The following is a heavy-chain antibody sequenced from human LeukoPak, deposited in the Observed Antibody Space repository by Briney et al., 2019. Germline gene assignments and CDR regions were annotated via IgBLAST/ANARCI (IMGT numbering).Heavy chain of an antibody. Sequence: WASVKVSCKASGYTFTNFGISWVRQAPGQGLEWMGWISAYNGNTNYAQRLQGRVTMTTDTSTSTVYMELSSLRSEDTAVYYCARGGKLGYCSGGTCPRFGAYYGMDVWGQGTTVTVSS. CDR1: GYTFTNFG. D-gene: IGHD2-15*01. J-gene: IGHJ6*02. CDR3: ARGGKLGYCSGGTCPRFGAYYGMDV. CDR2: ISAYNGNT. V-gene: IGHV1-18*01.